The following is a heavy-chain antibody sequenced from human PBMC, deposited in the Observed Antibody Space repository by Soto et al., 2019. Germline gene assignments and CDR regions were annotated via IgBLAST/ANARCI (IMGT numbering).Heavy chain of an antibody. CDR2: IYSGGST. D-gene: IGHD3-16*01. CDR1: GFTVSNKY. V-gene: IGHV3-66*01. J-gene: IGHJ4*02. CDR3: ARDPWAADY. Sequence: EVQLVESGGGLVQPGGSLRLSCAASGFTVSNKYMSWVRQAPGKGLERVSVIYSGGSTFYADSVRGRLTISRDNSKNTVNLQMNSLRAEDTAVYYCARDPWAADYWGQGTLVTVSS.